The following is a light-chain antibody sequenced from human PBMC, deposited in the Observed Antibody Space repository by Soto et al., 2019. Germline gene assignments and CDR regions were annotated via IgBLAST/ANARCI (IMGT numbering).Light chain of an antibody. J-gene: IGKJ1*01. CDR1: QSVRSSY. V-gene: IGKV3-20*01. CDR2: GAS. Sequence: EIVLTQSPGTLSLSPGERATLSCRASQSVRSSYLAWYQQKPGQAPRLLIYGASGRATGIPDRFSGSGSGTDFTLTISRLEPEDFAVYYCQQYGSLSWTFGQGTKVDIK. CDR3: QQYGSLSWT.